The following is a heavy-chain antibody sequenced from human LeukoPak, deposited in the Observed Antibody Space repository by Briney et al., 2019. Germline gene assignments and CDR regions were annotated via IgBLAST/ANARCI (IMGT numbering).Heavy chain of an antibody. CDR3: AMDPLRGVRGVIKPPTLHFAY. V-gene: IGHV3-30-3*01. CDR2: ISYDGSNK. J-gene: IGHJ4*02. Sequence: GGSLRLSCAASGFTFSSYAMHWVRQAPGKGLEWVAVISYDGSNKYYADSVKGRFTISRDNSKNTLYLQMNSLRAEDTAVYYCAMDPLRGVRGVIKPPTLHFAYGAQETLVPVPS. CDR1: GFTFSSYA. D-gene: IGHD3-10*01.